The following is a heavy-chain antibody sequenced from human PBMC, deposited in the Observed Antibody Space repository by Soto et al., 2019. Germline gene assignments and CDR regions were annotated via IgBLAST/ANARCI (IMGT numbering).Heavy chain of an antibody. CDR1: GFSFSSFA. CDR3: AKGVELDV. D-gene: IGHD1-26*01. V-gene: IGHV3-23*01. J-gene: IGHJ6*04. CDR2: IGDSGAST. Sequence: EVLLLESGGGLVQPGGSLRLSCEASGFSFSSFAMNWVRQAPGKGLEWGSAIGDSGASTYYADSVKGRFTISRDNSRNTLYLQLNSLRADDTAVYYCAKGVELDVWGNGTTVTVSS.